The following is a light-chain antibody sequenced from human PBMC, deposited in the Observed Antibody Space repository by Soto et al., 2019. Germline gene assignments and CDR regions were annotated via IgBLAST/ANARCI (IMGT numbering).Light chain of an antibody. CDR2: AAS. CDR1: QGVSRY. J-gene: IGKJ4*01. CDR3: QQYYSYPPT. Sequence: AIGLTQSPASLSSSTGDRVTISCRASQGVSRYLAWYQQKPGKAPRLLIYAASTLQSGVPSRFSGSGSGTDFTLTISCLQSEDFATYYCQQYYSYPPTFGGGTKVEIK. V-gene: IGKV1-8*01.